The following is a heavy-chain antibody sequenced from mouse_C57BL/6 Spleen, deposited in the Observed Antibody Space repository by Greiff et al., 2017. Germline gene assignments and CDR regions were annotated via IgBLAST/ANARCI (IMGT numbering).Heavy chain of an antibody. CDR2: IDPSDSYT. Sequence: QVQLQQPGAELVKPGASVTLSCKASGYTFTSYWMQWVKQRPGQGLEWIGEIDPSDSYTNYNQKLKGKATLTVDTSSSTAYIQLSSLTSEDSAVYYCARNYYSNSHYAMDYWGQGTSVTVSS. V-gene: IGHV1-50*01. D-gene: IGHD2-5*01. CDR3: ARNYYSNSHYAMDY. CDR1: GYTFTSYW. J-gene: IGHJ4*01.